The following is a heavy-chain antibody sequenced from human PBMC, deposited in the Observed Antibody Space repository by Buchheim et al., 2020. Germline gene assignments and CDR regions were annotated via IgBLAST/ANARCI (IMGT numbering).Heavy chain of an antibody. Sequence: QVQLQESGPGLVKPSETLSLTCTVSGGSISSYYWSWIRQPPGKGLEWIGYIYYSGSTNYNPSLKSRVTISVDTSKNQFSPTLSSVTAADTAVYYCARSTTVTYFDYWGQGTL. CDR2: IYYSGST. CDR3: ARSTTVTYFDY. D-gene: IGHD4-11*01. V-gene: IGHV4-59*01. J-gene: IGHJ4*02. CDR1: GGSISSYY.